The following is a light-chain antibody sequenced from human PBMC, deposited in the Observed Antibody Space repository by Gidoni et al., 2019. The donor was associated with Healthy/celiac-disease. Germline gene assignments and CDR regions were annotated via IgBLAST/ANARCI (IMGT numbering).Light chain of an antibody. CDR3: SSYTSSSTLG. CDR2: EVS. CDR1: SSDVGGYNY. J-gene: IGLJ2*01. V-gene: IGLV2-14*01. Sequence: QSALTQPASVSGSPGQSITISCPGTSSDVGGYNYVSWYQQHPGKAPKLMIYEVSNRPSGVSNRFSGSKSGNTASLTIPGLQAEDEADYYCSSYTSSSTLGFGGGTKLTVL.